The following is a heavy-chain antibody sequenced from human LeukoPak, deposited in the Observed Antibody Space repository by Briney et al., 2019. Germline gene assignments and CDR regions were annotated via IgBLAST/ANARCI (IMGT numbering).Heavy chain of an antibody. Sequence: PSQTLSLTCAVSGGSISSGGYSWSWIRQPPGKGLEWIGYIYHSGSTYYNPSLKSRVTISVDRSKNQFSLKLSSVTAADTAVYYCASGPRGYGSGSFVYWGQGTLVTVSS. CDR2: IYHSGST. CDR3: ASGPRGYGSGSFVY. V-gene: IGHV4-30-2*01. D-gene: IGHD3-10*01. J-gene: IGHJ4*02. CDR1: GGSISSGGYS.